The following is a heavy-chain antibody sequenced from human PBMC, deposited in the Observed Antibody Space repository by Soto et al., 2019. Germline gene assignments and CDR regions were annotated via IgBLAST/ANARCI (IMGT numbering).Heavy chain of an antibody. D-gene: IGHD3-10*01. Sequence: PGGSLRLSCAASGFTFSSYAMSWVRQAPGKGLEWVSAISGSGGSTYYADSVKGRFTTSRDNSKNTLYLQMNSLRAEDTAVYYCAKGFGEVEQYYFDYWGQGTLVTVSS. CDR3: AKGFGEVEQYYFDY. J-gene: IGHJ4*02. V-gene: IGHV3-23*01. CDR2: ISGSGGST. CDR1: GFTFSSYA.